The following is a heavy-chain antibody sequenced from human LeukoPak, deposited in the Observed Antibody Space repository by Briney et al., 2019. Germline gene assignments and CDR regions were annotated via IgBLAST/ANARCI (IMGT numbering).Heavy chain of an antibody. V-gene: IGHV3-20*04. Sequence: GGSLRLSCAASGFTFDDYGMSWGRQAPGGGLEWVSGINWNGGITGYADSVKGRFTISRDNAKSSLYLQMNSLRAEDTALYYCARDFVGYCSGGSCYHLAFDIWGQGKMVTVSS. J-gene: IGHJ3*02. CDR2: INWNGGIT. CDR3: ARDFVGYCSGGSCYHLAFDI. CDR1: GFTFDDYG. D-gene: IGHD2-15*01.